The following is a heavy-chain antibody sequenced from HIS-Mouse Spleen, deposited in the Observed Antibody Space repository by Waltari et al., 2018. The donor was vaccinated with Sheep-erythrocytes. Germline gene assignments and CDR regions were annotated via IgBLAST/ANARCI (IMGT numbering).Heavy chain of an antibody. CDR1: GGSFSGYY. D-gene: IGHD6-6*01. Sequence: QVQLQQWGAGLLKPSETLSLTCAVYGGSFSGYYWSCNRQPPGKGLEWIGEINDSGSTNYNPSLKSRVTISVETSKNQFSLKLSSVTAADTAVYYCARALSIAARPNWFDPWGQGTLVTVSS. J-gene: IGHJ5*02. CDR2: INDSGST. CDR3: ARALSIAARPNWFDP. V-gene: IGHV4-34*01.